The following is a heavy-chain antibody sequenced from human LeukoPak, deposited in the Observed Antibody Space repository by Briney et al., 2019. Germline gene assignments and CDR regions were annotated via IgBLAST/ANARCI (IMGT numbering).Heavy chain of an antibody. D-gene: IGHD3-9*01. CDR3: ARGGSYYDILTGYELPNWFDP. Sequence: GGSLRLSCAASGFTFSRYAMSWVRQAPGKGLEWISYISSSGSTIYYADSVKGRFTISRDNAKNSLYLQMNSLRAEDTAVYYCARGGSYYDILTGYELPNWFDPWGQGTLVTVSS. V-gene: IGHV3-48*03. CDR1: GFTFSRYA. J-gene: IGHJ5*02. CDR2: ISSSGSTI.